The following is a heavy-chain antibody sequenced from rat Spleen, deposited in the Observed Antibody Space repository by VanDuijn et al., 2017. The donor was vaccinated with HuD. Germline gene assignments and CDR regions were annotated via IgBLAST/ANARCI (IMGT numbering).Heavy chain of an antibody. CDR1: GFSLNNYG. V-gene: IGHV5-31*01. CDR3: ARGGFFRY. D-gene: IGHD1-6*01. Sequence: VQLKESGPGLVQPSQTLSLTCTVSGFSLNNYGVIWVRQAPGMGLEWVASISNARGITYYPDSVKGRITISRDNAKNTQYLQMDSLRSEDTATYYCARGGFFRYWGQGVMVTVSS. J-gene: IGHJ2*01. CDR2: ISNARGIT.